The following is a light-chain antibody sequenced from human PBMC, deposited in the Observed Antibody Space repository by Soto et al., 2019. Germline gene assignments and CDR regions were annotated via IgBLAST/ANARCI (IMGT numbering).Light chain of an antibody. V-gene: IGKV1-39*01. CDR2: AAS. Sequence: DIQMTQSPSSLSASVGDRVTITCRASPSISSYLNWYQQKPGKAPKLLIYAASSLQSGVPSRFSGSGSWTDFTLTISSLQTEDFTTYYCQQRYSTPMTFGQGTTVEIK. CDR3: QQRYSTPMT. CDR1: PSISSY. J-gene: IGKJ1*01.